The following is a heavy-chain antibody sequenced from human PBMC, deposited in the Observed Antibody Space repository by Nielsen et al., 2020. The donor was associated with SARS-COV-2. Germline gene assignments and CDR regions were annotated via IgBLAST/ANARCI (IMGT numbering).Heavy chain of an antibody. CDR1: GFTFDDYA. D-gene: IGHD3-3*01. CDR3: ASYDFWSGPKGAFDI. Sequence: LKISCAASGFTFDDYAMHWVRQAPGKGLEWVSGISWNSGSIGYADSVKGRFTISRDNAKNSLYLQMNSLRAEDTALYHCASYDFWSGPKGAFDIWGQGTMVTVSS. J-gene: IGHJ3*02. CDR2: ISWNSGSI. V-gene: IGHV3-9*01.